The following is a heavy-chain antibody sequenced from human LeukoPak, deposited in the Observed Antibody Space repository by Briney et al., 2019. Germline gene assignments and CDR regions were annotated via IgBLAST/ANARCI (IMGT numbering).Heavy chain of an antibody. CDR1: GFTFSTNA. D-gene: IGHD1-26*01. CDR2: ISGST. V-gene: IGHV3-23*01. J-gene: IGHJ4*02. Sequence: GGSLRLSCAASGFTFSTNAMSGVRQAPGKGLEWVSIISGSTYYTDSVKGRFTIYRDNSKNTLYLQMNSLRAEDTAIYYCARNRGSGSLTQYSFDYWGQGTLVTVSS. CDR3: ARNRGSGSLTQYSFDY.